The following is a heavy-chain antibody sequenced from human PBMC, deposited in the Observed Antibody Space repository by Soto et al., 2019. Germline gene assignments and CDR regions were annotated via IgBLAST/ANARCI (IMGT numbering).Heavy chain of an antibody. J-gene: IGHJ4*02. CDR2: INGDGTET. Sequence: EVQLVVSGGGLVQPGGSLRLSCAASGFTFSNYWMTWVRQSPAKALEWVATINGDGTETYYGDSVQGRFTISRDNAKNSLFLRLNTLRDDDTAVYYCVRSRFDYWGRGSLVTVSS. CDR1: GFTFSNYW. V-gene: IGHV3-7*01. CDR3: VRSRFDY.